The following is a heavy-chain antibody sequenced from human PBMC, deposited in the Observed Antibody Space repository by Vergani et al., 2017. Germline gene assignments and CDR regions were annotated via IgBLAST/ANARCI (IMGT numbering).Heavy chain of an antibody. J-gene: IGHJ4*02. CDR2: IYHSGGA. V-gene: IGHV4-39*01. Sequence: QLHLQESGPGLVKPSETLSLTCTVSGGSITSRSYYWGWIRQPPGKGLEWIGNIYHSGGAYYNPSLKGRVTISVDTSKNQFSLEVTSVTAADTAIYFCARTESFILRYFHWALWCQGTLVTVSS. CDR3: ARTESFILRYFHWAL. D-gene: IGHD3-9*01. CDR1: GGSITSRSYY.